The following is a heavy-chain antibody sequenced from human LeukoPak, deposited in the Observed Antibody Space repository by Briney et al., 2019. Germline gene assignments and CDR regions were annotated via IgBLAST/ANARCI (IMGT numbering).Heavy chain of an antibody. CDR3: ARVVDSYGKMYYYYYGMDV. Sequence: PSETLSLTCAVYGGSFSGYYWSWIRQPPGKGLEWIGEINHSGSTNYNQSLKSRVTISVDTSKNQFSLKLSSVTAADTAVYYCARVVDSYGKMYYYYYGMDVWGQGTTVTVSS. D-gene: IGHD5-18*01. J-gene: IGHJ6*02. CDR2: INHSGST. V-gene: IGHV4-34*01. CDR1: GGSFSGYY.